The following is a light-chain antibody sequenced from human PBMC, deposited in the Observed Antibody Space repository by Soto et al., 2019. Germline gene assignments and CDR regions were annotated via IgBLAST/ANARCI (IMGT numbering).Light chain of an antibody. CDR3: QSYDDSLSTYV. J-gene: IGLJ1*01. CDR1: RPRIGAGYH. CDR2: VNN. V-gene: IGLV1-40*01. Sequence: QSSPTQPPPVSGAPGERGPISLPGGRPRIGAGYHVHWYQQLPRAAPKLLISVNNNRPSGVPDRFSGSRSGTSASLAIAGLQAEDEADYYCQSYDDSLSTYVFGTATKVTVL.